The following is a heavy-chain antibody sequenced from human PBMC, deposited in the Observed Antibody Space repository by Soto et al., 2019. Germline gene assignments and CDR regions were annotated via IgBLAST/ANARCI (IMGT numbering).Heavy chain of an antibody. V-gene: IGHV3-30-3*01. CDR3: ARGRLDY. CDR2: ISYDGSNK. J-gene: IGHJ4*02. CDR1: GFTFSSYA. D-gene: IGHD1-1*01. Sequence: EGSLRLSCAASGFTFSSYAMHWVRQAPGKGLEWVAVISYDGSNKYYADSVKGRFTISRDNSKNTLYLQMNSLRAEDTAVYYCARGRLDYWGQGTLVTVSS.